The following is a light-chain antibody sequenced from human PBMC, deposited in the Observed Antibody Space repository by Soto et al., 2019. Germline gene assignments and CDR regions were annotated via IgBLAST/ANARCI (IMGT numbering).Light chain of an antibody. J-gene: IGKJ1*01. V-gene: IGKV1-39*01. CDR1: QSISSY. CDR2: AAS. CDR3: QHSYSTPT. Sequence: DIQMTQSPSSLSASVGDRVTITCRASQSISSYLNWYQQKPGKAPKLLIYAASSLQSGVPSRFRGSGSGTDFTLTISSLQPEDFATYYCQHSYSTPTFGQGTKVDIK.